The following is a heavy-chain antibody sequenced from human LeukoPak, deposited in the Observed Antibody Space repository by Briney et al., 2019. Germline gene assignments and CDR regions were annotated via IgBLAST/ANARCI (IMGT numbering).Heavy chain of an antibody. CDR1: GGTFSSYA. V-gene: IGHV1-69*13. Sequence: SVKVSCKASGGTFSSYAISWVRQAPGQGLEWMGGIIPIFGTANYAQKFQGRVTITADESTSTAYMELSSLRSEDTAVYYCASGGTPWDYGDYRAEYWGQGTLVTVSS. D-gene: IGHD4-17*01. CDR3: ASGGTPWDYGDYRAEY. J-gene: IGHJ4*02. CDR2: IIPIFGTA.